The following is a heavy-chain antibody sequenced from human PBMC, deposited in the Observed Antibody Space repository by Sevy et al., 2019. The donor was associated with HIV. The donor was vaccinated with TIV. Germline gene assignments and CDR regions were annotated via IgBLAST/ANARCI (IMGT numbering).Heavy chain of an antibody. Sequence: GGSLRLSCAASGFTFDNYAMGWVRQAPGKGLEWVSLINWAGDNTYYGDSVKGRFTISRDNRENSLYLQMNSLRTEDTAVYHCAKDKQDSSDGTCYRLSSEAFGIWGQGTKVTVSS. CDR3: AKDKQDSSDGTCYRLSSEAFGI. J-gene: IGHJ3*02. V-gene: IGHV3-43D*03. D-gene: IGHD2-15*01. CDR2: INWAGDNT. CDR1: GFTFDNYA.